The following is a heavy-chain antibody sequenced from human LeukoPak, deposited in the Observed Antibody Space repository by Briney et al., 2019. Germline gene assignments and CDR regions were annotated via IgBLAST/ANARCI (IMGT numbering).Heavy chain of an antibody. CDR1: GFTFSRYG. V-gene: IGHV3-33*01. CDR3: ARDPIVVVPGAKKYYYYYGTDV. Sequence: GRSLRLSCAASGFTFSRYGIHWVRQAPGKGLEWVAVIWYDGSNKYYADSVKGRFTISRDNSKNTLYLQMNSLRAEDTAVYYCARDPIVVVPGAKKYYYYYGTDVWGQGTTVTVCS. J-gene: IGHJ6*02. CDR2: IWYDGSNK. D-gene: IGHD2-2*01.